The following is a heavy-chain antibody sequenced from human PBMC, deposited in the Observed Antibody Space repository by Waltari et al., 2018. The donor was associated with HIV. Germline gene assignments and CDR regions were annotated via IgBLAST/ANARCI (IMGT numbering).Heavy chain of an antibody. CDR3: AREMATVYVDY. CDR1: GFTFPSYI. J-gene: IGHJ4*02. V-gene: IGHV3-21*02. Sequence: EVLLVESGGGLVKPGGSLRLSCAASGFTFPSYIMSWVRQAPGKGLEWVSAISISSSSYICYADSVKGRFTISRDNTKNSLYLQMDSLRDDDTAVYYCAREMATVYVDYWGQGTLVTVSS. D-gene: IGHD4-17*01. CDR2: ISISSSSYI.